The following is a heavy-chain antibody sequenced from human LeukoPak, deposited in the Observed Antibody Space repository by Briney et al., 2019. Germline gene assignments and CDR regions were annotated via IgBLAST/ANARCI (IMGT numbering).Heavy chain of an antibody. CDR2: INPTGGST. V-gene: IGHV1-46*01. Sequence: ASVKVSCKASGYTFPSYFMHWVRQAPGQGLEWMGIINPTGGSTTYAQKFQGRVTMTRDTSTSTVYMELSSLRSDDTAVYYCARADYGDYAPGYWGQGTLVTVSS. CDR3: ARADYGDYAPGY. J-gene: IGHJ4*02. CDR1: GYTFPSYF. D-gene: IGHD4-17*01.